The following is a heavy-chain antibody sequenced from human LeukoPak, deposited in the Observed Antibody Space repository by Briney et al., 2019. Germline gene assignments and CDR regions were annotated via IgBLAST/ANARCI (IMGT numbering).Heavy chain of an antibody. CDR1: GFTFSSYA. Sequence: TGGSLRLSCEASGFTFSSYAIRWVRQAPGKGLEWVAVISYDGSNKYYADSVKGRFTISRDNSKNTLYLQMNSLRAEDTAVYYCARGSPNYSFDYWGQGTLVTVSS. CDR3: ARGSPNYSFDY. J-gene: IGHJ4*02. CDR2: ISYDGSNK. V-gene: IGHV3-30-3*01. D-gene: IGHD4-11*01.